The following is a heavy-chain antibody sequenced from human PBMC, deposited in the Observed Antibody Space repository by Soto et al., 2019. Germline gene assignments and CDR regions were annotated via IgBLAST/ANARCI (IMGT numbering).Heavy chain of an antibody. D-gene: IGHD2-2*01. V-gene: IGHV4-39*01. CDR1: GGSISSSSYY. CDR2: IYYSGST. J-gene: IGHJ6*03. Sequence: SETLSLTCTVSGGSISSSSYYWGWIRQPPGKGLEWIVSIYYSGSTYYNPSLKSRVTISVDTSKNQFSLKLSSVTAADTAVYYCARREDIVVVPAALVPERIGESYYMDVWGKGTTVTVSS. CDR3: ARREDIVVVPAALVPERIGESYYMDV.